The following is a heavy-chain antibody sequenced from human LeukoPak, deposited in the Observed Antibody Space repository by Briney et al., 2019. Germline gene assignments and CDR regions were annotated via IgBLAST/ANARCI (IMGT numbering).Heavy chain of an antibody. CDR3: ARHYSATYYYDSSGYPNPTVLDY. Sequence: GESLKISCKGSGYRFSSYWIGWVRQMPGKGLEWMGIIYTGDSETTYSPSFQGQVTISVDESISTTYLQWSSLRASDTAMYYCARHYSATYYYDSSGYPNPTVLDYWGQEPWSPSPQ. CDR1: GYRFSSYW. J-gene: IGHJ4*01. V-gene: IGHV5-51*01. CDR2: IYTGDSET. D-gene: IGHD3-22*01.